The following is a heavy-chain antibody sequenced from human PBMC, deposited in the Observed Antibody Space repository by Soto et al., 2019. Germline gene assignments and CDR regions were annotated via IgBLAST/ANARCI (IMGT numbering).Heavy chain of an antibody. V-gene: IGHV4-30-4*01. CDR3: ARNYYDSSGPSAGVDY. D-gene: IGHD3-22*01. J-gene: IGHJ4*02. CDR1: GGSISSGDYY. Sequence: SETLSLTCTVSGGSISSGDYYWRWIRQPPGKGLEWIGYIYYSGSTYYNPSLKSRVTISVDTSKNQFSLKLSSVTAADTAVYYCARNYYDSSGPSAGVDYWGQGTLVTVSS. CDR2: IYYSGST.